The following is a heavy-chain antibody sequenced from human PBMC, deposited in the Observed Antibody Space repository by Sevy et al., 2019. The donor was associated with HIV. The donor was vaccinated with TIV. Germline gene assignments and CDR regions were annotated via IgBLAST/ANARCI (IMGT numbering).Heavy chain of an antibody. CDR3: ARASLGVCSSTSCYRDPPYYYYGMDV. V-gene: IGHV4-31*03. D-gene: IGHD2-2*01. CDR2: IYYSGST. Sequence: SETLSLTCTVSGGSISSGGYYWSWIRQHPGKGLEWIGYIYYSGSTYYNPSLKSRVTISVDTSKNQFSLKLSSVTAADTAVYYCARASLGVCSSTSCYRDPPYYYYGMDVWGQGTTVTVSS. CDR1: GGSISSGGYY. J-gene: IGHJ6*02.